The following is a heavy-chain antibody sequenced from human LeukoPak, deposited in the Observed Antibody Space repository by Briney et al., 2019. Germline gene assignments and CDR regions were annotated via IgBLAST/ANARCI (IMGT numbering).Heavy chain of an antibody. Sequence: ASVKVSCKVSGYTLTELSMHWVRQAPGKGLEWMGGFDPGDGETIYAQKFQGRVTMTEDTSTDTAYMELSSLRSDDTAVYYCARQGLSSGWYVFDYWGQGTLVTVSS. D-gene: IGHD6-19*01. CDR3: ARQGLSSGWYVFDY. CDR1: GYTLTELS. CDR2: FDPGDGET. V-gene: IGHV1-24*01. J-gene: IGHJ4*02.